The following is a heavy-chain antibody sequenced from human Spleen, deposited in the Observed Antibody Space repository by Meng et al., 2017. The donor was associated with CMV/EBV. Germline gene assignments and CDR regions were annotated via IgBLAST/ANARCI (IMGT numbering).Heavy chain of an antibody. V-gene: IGHV1-2*02. J-gene: IGHJ3*02. D-gene: IGHD1-26*01. CDR3: VREVIAKPIVGGSPDDAFDI. CDR1: GYIFTGFY. CDR2: MNPNNGGT. Sequence: ASVKVSCKASGYIFTGFYMHWVRQAPGQGLEWMGWMNPNNGGTTFAQKFQGRVTMTTDTSTTTAYMELRNLRSDDTAVYYCVREVIAKPIVGGSPDDAFDIWGQGTKVTVSS.